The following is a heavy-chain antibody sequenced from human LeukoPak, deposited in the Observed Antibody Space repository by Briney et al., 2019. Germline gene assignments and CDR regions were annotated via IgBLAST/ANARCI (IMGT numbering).Heavy chain of an antibody. J-gene: IGHJ5*02. CDR2: TYYRSTWYN. CDR3: ARRLTQYDCFDP. D-gene: IGHD2-2*01. CDR1: GDSVSSNSVT. V-gene: IGHV6-1*01. Sequence: SQTLSFTCAISGDSVSSNSVTWNWIRQSPSRGLEWLGRTYYRSTWYNDYAVSVRGRITANPDTSKNQFSLHLNSVTPEDTAVYYCARRLTQYDCFDPWGQGILVTVSS.